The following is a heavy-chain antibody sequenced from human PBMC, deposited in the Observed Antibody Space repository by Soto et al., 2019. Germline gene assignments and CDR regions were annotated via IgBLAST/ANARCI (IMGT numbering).Heavy chain of an antibody. D-gene: IGHD3-10*01. CDR2: ISSSSYI. CDR1: GFTFSSYS. CDR3: ARAARGPYYYYMDV. Sequence: GGSLRLSCAASGFTFSSYSMNWVRQAPGKGLEWVSSISSSSYIYYADSVKGRFTISRDNAKNSLYLQMNSLRAEDTAVYYCARAARGPYYYYMDVWGKGTTVTVSS. V-gene: IGHV3-21*01. J-gene: IGHJ6*03.